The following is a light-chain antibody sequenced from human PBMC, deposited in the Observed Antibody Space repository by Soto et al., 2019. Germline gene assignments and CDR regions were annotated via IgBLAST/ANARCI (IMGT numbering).Light chain of an antibody. Sequence: DILMTQSPSTLSASVGDRVTITCRASQRISSWLAWYQQKPGKAPKLLIYKASSLESGVPARFSGSGSGTEFTLTISSLQPDDFATYYCQQYNSYPWTFGQGTKVEIK. J-gene: IGKJ1*01. CDR1: QRISSW. CDR3: QQYNSYPWT. CDR2: KAS. V-gene: IGKV1-5*03.